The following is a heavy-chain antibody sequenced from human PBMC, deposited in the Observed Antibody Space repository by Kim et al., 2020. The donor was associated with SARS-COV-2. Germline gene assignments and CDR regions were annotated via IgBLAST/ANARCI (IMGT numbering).Heavy chain of an antibody. CDR3: AREYTYYYFDY. Sequence: GGSLRLSCAASGFIFSNYGMHWVRQAPGKGLEWVAVIWFDGNNKYYADSVKGRFTIPRDNSKNTLYLHMNSLRAEDTAVYYCAREYTYYYFDYWGQGTLVTVSS. CDR2: IWFDGNNK. J-gene: IGHJ4*02. CDR1: GFIFSNYG. V-gene: IGHV3-33*01. D-gene: IGHD1-1*01.